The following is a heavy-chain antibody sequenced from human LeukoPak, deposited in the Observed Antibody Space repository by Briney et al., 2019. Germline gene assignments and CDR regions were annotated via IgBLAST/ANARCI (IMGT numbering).Heavy chain of an antibody. Sequence: ASVKVSCKASGYTFTGYYMHWVRQAPGQGLERMGWINPNSGGTNYAQKFQGRVTMTRDTSISTAYMELSRLRSDDTAVYYCARDPSYYDFWSGYTDYWGQGTLSPSPQ. CDR3: ARDPSYYDFWSGYTDY. CDR1: GYTFTGYY. V-gene: IGHV1-2*02. CDR2: INPNSGGT. D-gene: IGHD3-3*01. J-gene: IGHJ4*02.